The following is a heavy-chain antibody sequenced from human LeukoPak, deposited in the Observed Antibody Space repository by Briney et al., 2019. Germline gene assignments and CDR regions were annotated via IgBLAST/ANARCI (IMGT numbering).Heavy chain of an antibody. J-gene: IGHJ6*04. CDR3: ARVAAADSFGMDA. CDR2: IIPIFGTA. V-gene: IGHV1-69*06. Sequence: SVKVSCRASGGTFSSYAISWVRQAPGQGLEWMGGIIPIFGTANYAQKFQGRVTITADKSTSTAYMELSSLRSEDTAVYYCARVAAADSFGMDAWGKGTTVTVSS. D-gene: IGHD6-13*01. CDR1: GGTFSSYA.